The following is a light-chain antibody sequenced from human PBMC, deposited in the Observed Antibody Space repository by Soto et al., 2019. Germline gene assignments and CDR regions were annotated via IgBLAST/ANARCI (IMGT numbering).Light chain of an antibody. CDR3: SSYTSSSTLVV. CDR2: DVS. Sequence: QSALTQPASVSGSPGQSITISCTGTSSDVGGYNYVSWYQQHPGKAPKLMIYDVSNRPSGVSNRFSGSKSGNTASLTISWRQAEDAADYYGSSYTSSSTLVVFGGGTKLTVL. J-gene: IGLJ2*01. V-gene: IGLV2-14*01. CDR1: SSDVGGYNY.